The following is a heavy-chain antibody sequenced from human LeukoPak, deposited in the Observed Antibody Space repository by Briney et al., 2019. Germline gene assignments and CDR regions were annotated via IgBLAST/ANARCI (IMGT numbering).Heavy chain of an antibody. CDR3: ATVSVLRYFDWLGYALDI. CDR2: INHSGST. CDR1: GGSFSGYY. Sequence: SETLSLTCAVYGGSFSGYYWSWIRQPPGKGLEWIGEINHSGSTNYNPSLKSRVTISVDTSKNQFSLKLSSVTAADTAVYYCATVSVLRYFDWLGYALDIWGQGTMVTVSS. J-gene: IGHJ3*02. V-gene: IGHV4-34*01. D-gene: IGHD3-9*01.